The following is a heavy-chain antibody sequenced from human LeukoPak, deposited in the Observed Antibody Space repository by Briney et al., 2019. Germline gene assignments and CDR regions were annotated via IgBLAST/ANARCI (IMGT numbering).Heavy chain of an antibody. Sequence: SETLSLTCTVSGGSISSYYWSWIRQPPGKGLEWIGYIYYSGSTNYNPSLKSRVTISVDTSKNQFSLKLGSVTAADTAVYYCAAYSKGTFDYWGQGTLVTVSS. V-gene: IGHV4-59*01. CDR2: IYYSGST. CDR3: AAYSKGTFDY. J-gene: IGHJ4*02. D-gene: IGHD4-11*01. CDR1: GGSISSYY.